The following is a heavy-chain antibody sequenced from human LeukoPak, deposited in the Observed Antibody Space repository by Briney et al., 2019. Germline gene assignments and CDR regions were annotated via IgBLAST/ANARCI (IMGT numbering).Heavy chain of an antibody. CDR3: ARGVYNYGGHNWFDP. D-gene: IGHD5-18*01. Sequence: PSETLSLTCGVYGVASSGNYWSWIRQSPGRGLEWIGEINHSGSTNYNPSLKSRVIISIDTSKNQFSLKLSSVTAADTAVYYCARGVYNYGGHNWFDPWGQGTLVTVSS. CDR2: INHSGST. V-gene: IGHV4-34*01. J-gene: IGHJ5*02. CDR1: GVASSGNY.